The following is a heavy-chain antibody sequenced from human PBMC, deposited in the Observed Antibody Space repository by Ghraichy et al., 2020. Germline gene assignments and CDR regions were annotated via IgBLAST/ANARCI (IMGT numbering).Heavy chain of an antibody. J-gene: IGHJ4*02. CDR3: ARIGYYYDSSGYYYVPFDY. CDR2: IDWDDDK. D-gene: IGHD3-22*01. Sequence: SGPTLVKPTQTLTRTCTCSGFSLSTSGMCVSWIRQPPGKALEWLARIDWDDDKYYSTSLKTRLTISKDTSKNQVVLTMTNMDPVDTATYYCARIGYYYDSSGYYYVPFDYWGQGTLVTVSS. CDR1: GFSLSTSGMC. V-gene: IGHV2-70*11.